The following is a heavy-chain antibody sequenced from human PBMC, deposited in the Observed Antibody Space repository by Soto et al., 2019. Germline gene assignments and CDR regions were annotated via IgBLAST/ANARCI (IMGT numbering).Heavy chain of an antibody. Sequence: GGSLRLSCAASGFTFSSYGMHWVRQAPGKGLEWVAVISYDGSNKYYADSVKGRFTISRDNSKNTLYLQMNSLRAEDTAVYYCAKGSHYYDSSGSLDYWGQGTRVTVSS. CDR3: AKGSHYYDSSGSLDY. D-gene: IGHD3-22*01. V-gene: IGHV3-30*18. CDR2: ISYDGSNK. J-gene: IGHJ4*02. CDR1: GFTFSSYG.